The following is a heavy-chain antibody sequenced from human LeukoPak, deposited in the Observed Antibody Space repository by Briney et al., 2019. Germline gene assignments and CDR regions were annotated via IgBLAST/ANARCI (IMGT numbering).Heavy chain of an antibody. D-gene: IGHD6-13*01. CDR1: GYTFTSYD. Sequence: ASVKVSCKASGYTFTSYDINWVRQATGQGLEWMGWMNPNSGNTGYAQKLQGRVTITSSTSTSTAFMELGSLRSEDTAVYYCARGGASAAARRFDPWGQGALVTVSS. V-gene: IGHV1-8*01. CDR2: MNPNSGNT. J-gene: IGHJ5*02. CDR3: ARGGASAAARRFDP.